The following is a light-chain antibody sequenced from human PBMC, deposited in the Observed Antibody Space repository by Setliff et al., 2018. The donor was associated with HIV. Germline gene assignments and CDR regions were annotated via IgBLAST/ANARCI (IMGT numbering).Light chain of an antibody. J-gene: IGLJ1*01. CDR3: ASYRSPATYV. V-gene: IGLV2-14*03. CDR1: SSDVGGYDF. CDR2: DVS. Sequence: QSALTQPASVSGSPGQSITISCIGTSSDVGGYDFVSWYQQRPGKAPKLIIFDVSERPSGVSHRFSGSTSGNTASLTISGLQTEDEADYFCASYRSPATYVFGTGTKVTVL.